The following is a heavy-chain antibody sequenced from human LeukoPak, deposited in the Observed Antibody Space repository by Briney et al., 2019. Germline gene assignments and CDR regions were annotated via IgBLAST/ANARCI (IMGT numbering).Heavy chain of an antibody. J-gene: IGHJ6*02. CDR3: AKDVAAAANYGMDV. Sequence: GGSLRLSCAASGFTFDDYAMHWVRQAPGKGLEWVSGISWNSGSIGYADSVKGRFTTSRDNAKNSLYLQMNSLRAEDTALYYCAKDVAAAANYGMDVWGQGTTVTVSS. CDR1: GFTFDDYA. CDR2: ISWNSGSI. D-gene: IGHD6-13*01. V-gene: IGHV3-9*01.